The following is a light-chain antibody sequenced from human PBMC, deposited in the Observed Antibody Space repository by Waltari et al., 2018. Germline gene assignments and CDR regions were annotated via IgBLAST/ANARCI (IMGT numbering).Light chain of an antibody. Sequence: AILITQSPSSLSASTGDRVTITFRASQSISRYLAWYQQEPGRAPKLLIYDASTLQSGVPSRFSGSGSGTDFTLTINYLQSEDFATYYCQQYSASPLTFGGGTKVEIK. CDR3: QQYSASPLT. V-gene: IGKV1-8*01. CDR2: DAS. J-gene: IGKJ4*01. CDR1: QSISRY.